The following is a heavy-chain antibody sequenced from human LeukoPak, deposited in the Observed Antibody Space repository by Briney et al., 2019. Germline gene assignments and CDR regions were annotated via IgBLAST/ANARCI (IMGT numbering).Heavy chain of an antibody. J-gene: IGHJ5*02. V-gene: IGHV4-34*01. CDR2: INHSGST. D-gene: IGHD2-8*01. Sequence: SETLSLTCAVYGGSFSGYYWSWIRQPPGKGLEWIGEINHSGSTNYNPSLKSRVTISVDTSKNQFSLKLSSVTAADTAVYYCARGGRVYAVRGTWLDPWGQGTLVTVSS. CDR3: ARGGRVYAVRGTWLDP. CDR1: GGSFSGYY.